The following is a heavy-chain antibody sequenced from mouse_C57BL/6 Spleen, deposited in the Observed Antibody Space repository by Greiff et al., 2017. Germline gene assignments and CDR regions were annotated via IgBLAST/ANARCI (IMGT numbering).Heavy chain of an antibody. CDR1: GFNIKDDY. V-gene: IGHV14-4*01. D-gene: IGHD1-1*01. Sequence: EVQLQQSGAELVRPGASVKLSCTASGFNIKDDYMHWVKQRPEQGLEWIGWIDPENGDTEYASKFQGKATITADTSSNTADLQLSSLTSEDTAVYYCTTEGSSPWFAYWGQGTLVTVSA. CDR2: IDPENGDT. CDR3: TTEGSSPWFAY. J-gene: IGHJ3*01.